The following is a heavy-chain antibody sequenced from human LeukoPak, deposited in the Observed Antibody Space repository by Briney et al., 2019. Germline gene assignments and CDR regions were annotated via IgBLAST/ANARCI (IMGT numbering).Heavy chain of an antibody. V-gene: IGHV4-31*03. CDR2: IHYSGST. J-gene: IGHJ4*02. CDR1: GGSIRSGGHY. Sequence: SQTLSLTCTVSGGSIRSGGHYWSRIRQRPGKGLEWIGYIHYSGSTFYNPSLKSRLTISVDTSKSQFSLKLSSVTAADTAVYYCGSLATPGLYFDYWGQGALVTVSS. CDR3: GSLATPGLYFDY. D-gene: IGHD6-6*01.